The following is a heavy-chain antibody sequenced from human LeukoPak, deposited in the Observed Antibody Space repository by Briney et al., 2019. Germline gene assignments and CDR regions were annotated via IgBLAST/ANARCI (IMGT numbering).Heavy chain of an antibody. CDR1: GGTFTSYA. V-gene: IGHV1-69*13. D-gene: IGHD5-24*01. CDR3: ARGRNEEMATIVLYFDY. CDR2: IIPIFGTA. Sequence: SVKVSCKASGGTFTSYAISWVRQAPGQGLEWMGGIIPIFGTANHAQKFQGRVTITADESTSTAYMELSSLRSEDTAVYYCARGRNEEMATIVLYFDYWGQGTLVTVSS. J-gene: IGHJ4*02.